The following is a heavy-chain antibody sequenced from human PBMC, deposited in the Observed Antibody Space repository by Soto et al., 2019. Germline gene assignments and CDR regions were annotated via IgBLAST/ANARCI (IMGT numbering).Heavy chain of an antibody. CDR2: IYSGGTT. V-gene: IGHV3-53*01. D-gene: IGHD6-19*01. CDR1: GFTVSSNY. Sequence: GGSLRLSCAASGFTVSSNYMSWVRQAPGKGLEWVSIIYSGGTTYYAESVKGRFTIPRDNSKNTLYLQMKSLRAEDTAVYYCARGFQWPSVFEYWGQGPLVAVSS. CDR3: ARGFQWPSVFEY. J-gene: IGHJ4*02.